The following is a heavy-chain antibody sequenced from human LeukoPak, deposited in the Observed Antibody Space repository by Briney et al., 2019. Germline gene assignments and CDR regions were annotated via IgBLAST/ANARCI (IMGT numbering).Heavy chain of an antibody. CDR2: ISAYNGNT. CDR3: ARDPTTYYYDSSGYYYDY. D-gene: IGHD3-22*01. J-gene: IGHJ4*02. Sequence: ASVKVSCKASGYTFNRHGISWARQAPGQGLEWMGWISAYNGNTNYAQNLQGRVTMTTDTSTSTDYMELRSLRSDDTAVYYCARDPTTYYYDSSGYYYDYWGQGTLVTVSS. V-gene: IGHV1-18*01. CDR1: GYTFNRHG.